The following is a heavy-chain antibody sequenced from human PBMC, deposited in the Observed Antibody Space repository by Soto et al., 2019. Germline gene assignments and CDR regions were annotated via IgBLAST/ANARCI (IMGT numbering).Heavy chain of an antibody. J-gene: IGHJ4*02. D-gene: IGHD3-10*01. CDR3: ARSPRGLGNFDY. CDR1: GGSISSGGAYY. Sequence: QVQLQESGPGLVKPSQTLSLTCAVSGGSISSGGAYYWSWIRQSLGKGLEWIGYIHYSGSTYYNSSLKSRVTLSVDTSKNQFSLKASSVTATDTAVYYCARSPRGLGNFDYWGQRTLVTVSS. V-gene: IGHV4-30-4*08. CDR2: IHYSGST.